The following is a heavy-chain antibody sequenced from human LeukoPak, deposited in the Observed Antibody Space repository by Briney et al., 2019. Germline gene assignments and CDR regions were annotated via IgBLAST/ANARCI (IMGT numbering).Heavy chain of an antibody. V-gene: IGHV4-34*01. J-gene: IGHJ5*02. Sequence: SETLSLTCAVYGGSFSGYYWSWIRQPPGKGLEWIGEINHSGSTNYNPSLKSRVTISVDTSKNQFSLKLSSVTAADTAVYYCARGRYSSGWYEVFDWFDPWGQGTLVTVSS. CDR3: ARGRYSSGWYEVFDWFDP. D-gene: IGHD6-19*01. CDR2: INHSGST. CDR1: GGSFSGYY.